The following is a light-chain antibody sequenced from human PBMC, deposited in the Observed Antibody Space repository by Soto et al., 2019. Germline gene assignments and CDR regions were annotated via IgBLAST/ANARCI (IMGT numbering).Light chain of an antibody. V-gene: IGKV3-20*01. J-gene: IGKJ4*01. CDR2: GAS. CDR3: QQYGSSPLT. CDR1: QSGSSSY. Sequence: EIVLTQSPGTLSLSPGERATLSCRASQSGSSSYLAWYQQKPGQAPRLLIYGASSRATGIPDRLSGSGSGTDFTLTISRLEPEDFAVYYCQQYGSSPLTFGGGTKVDIK.